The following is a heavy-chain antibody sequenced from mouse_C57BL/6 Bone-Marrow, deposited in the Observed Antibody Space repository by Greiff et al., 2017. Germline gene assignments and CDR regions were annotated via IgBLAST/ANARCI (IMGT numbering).Heavy chain of an antibody. D-gene: IGHD1-1*01. V-gene: IGHV1-81*01. J-gene: IGHJ1*03. Sequence: QVQLKESGAELARPGASVKLSCKASGYTFTSYGISWVKQRTGQGLEWIGEIYPRSGNTYYNEKFKGKATLTADKSSSTAYMELRSLTSEDSAVYFCARDGSSYSWYFDVWGTGTTVTVSS. CDR3: ARDGSSYSWYFDV. CDR1: GYTFTSYG. CDR2: IYPRSGNT.